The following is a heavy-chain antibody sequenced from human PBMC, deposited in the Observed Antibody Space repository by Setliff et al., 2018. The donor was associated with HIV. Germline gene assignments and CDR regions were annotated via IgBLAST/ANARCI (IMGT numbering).Heavy chain of an antibody. Sequence: KPSETLSLTCYVTDDPISSYYWSWVRQPAGKGLEWIGRPYVSGDTNYNPSLKSRVTMSLDTSKKHFSLNLKSVTAADTAVYYCALTGHRLLRGYMDVWGKGTTVTVSS. V-gene: IGHV4-4*07. CDR1: DDPISSYY. CDR2: PYVSGDT. CDR3: ALTGHRLLRGYMDV. J-gene: IGHJ6*03. D-gene: IGHD2-15*01.